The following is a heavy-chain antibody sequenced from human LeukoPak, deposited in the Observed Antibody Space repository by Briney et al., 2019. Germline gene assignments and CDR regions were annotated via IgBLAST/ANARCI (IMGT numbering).Heavy chain of an antibody. CDR2: IKGIADGGTP. D-gene: IGHD2/OR15-2a*01. J-gene: IGHJ4*02. Sequence: GGSLRLSCAASGFSFMNAWMIWVRQAPGKGLEWVGRIKGIADGGTPDYAAPARGRFTISRDDSKNTLYLQMNSLKTEDTAVYYCTTFYHEYSPYWGRGTLVTVSS. CDR1: GFSFMNAW. V-gene: IGHV3-15*01. CDR3: TTFYHEYSPY.